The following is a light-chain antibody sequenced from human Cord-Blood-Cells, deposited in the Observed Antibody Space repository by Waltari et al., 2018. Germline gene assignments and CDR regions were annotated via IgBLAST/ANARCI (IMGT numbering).Light chain of an antibody. CDR3: QQYGSSPWT. J-gene: IGKJ1*01. CDR2: GAS. CDR1: LSVSSSY. Sequence: EIVLTQSPGTLSLSPGERATLSCRASLSVSSSYLAWYQQKPGRAPRLLIYGASSRATGIPDRFSGSGSGTDFTLTISRLEPEDFAVYYCQQYGSSPWTFGQGTKVEIK. V-gene: IGKV3-20*01.